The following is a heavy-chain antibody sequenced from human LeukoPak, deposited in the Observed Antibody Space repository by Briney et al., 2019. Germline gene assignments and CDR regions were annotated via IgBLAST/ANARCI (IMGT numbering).Heavy chain of an antibody. V-gene: IGHV1-69*05. J-gene: IGHJ6*03. CDR1: GGSASNYA. CDR3: AKSPVAARPDYFQFMDV. Sequence: GASVKVSCKTSGGSASNYAINWVRQAPGQGLEWMGGIIPIFGSAKYAQKFQGRVTITTDESTTTVYMELSSLRSEGTAVFYCAKSPVAARPDYFQFMDVWGTGTTVTVSS. CDR2: IIPIFGSA. D-gene: IGHD6-6*01.